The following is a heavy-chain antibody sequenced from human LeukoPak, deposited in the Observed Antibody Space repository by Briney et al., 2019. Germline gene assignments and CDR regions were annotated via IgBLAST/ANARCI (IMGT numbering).Heavy chain of an antibody. Sequence: SETLSLTCAVYGGSFSGYYWSWIRQPPGRGLEWIGEINHSGNTNYNPSLKSRVTISLATAKSQFSLKLSTVTAADTAVYYCARGRSSWYERYFDLWGRGTLVTVSS. CDR3: ARGRSSWYERYFDL. D-gene: IGHD6-13*01. CDR2: INHSGNT. J-gene: IGHJ2*01. V-gene: IGHV4-34*01. CDR1: GGSFSGYY.